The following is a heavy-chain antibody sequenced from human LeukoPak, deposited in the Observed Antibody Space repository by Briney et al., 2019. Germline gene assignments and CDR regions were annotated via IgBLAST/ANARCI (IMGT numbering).Heavy chain of an antibody. Sequence: PSETLSLTCTVSGGSISSGGYYWSWIRQHPGKGLEWIGYIYYSGSTYYNPSLKSRVTISVDTSKNQFSLKLSSVTAADTAVYYCARGSSSDPIDYWGQGTLVTVSS. V-gene: IGHV4-31*03. CDR3: ARGSSSDPIDY. CDR1: GGSISSGGYY. J-gene: IGHJ4*02. CDR2: IYYSGST. D-gene: IGHD6-6*01.